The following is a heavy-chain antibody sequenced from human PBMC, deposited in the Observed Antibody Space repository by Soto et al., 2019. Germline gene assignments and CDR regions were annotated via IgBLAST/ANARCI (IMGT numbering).Heavy chain of an antibody. CDR3: ARDPLASHYDYIWGPA. V-gene: IGHV1-46*01. D-gene: IGHD3-16*01. CDR1: GYTFTSYY. J-gene: IGHJ6*04. CDR2: INPSGGST. Sequence: GASVKVSCKASGYTFTSYYMHWVRQAPGQGIEWMGIINPSGGSTSYAQKFQGRVTITADKSTSTAYMELSSLRSEDTAVYYCARDPLASHYDYIWGPAWGKGTTVTVSS.